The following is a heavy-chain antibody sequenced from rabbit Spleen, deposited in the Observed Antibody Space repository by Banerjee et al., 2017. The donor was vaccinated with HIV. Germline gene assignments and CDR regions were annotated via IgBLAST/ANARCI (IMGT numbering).Heavy chain of an antibody. CDR2: INTATGKA. CDR1: GFDFSNYG. CDR3: ARDLPGVIGWNFNL. J-gene: IGHJ4*01. D-gene: IGHD1-1*01. Sequence: QEQLVESGGGLVQPGGSLKLSCKASGFDFSNYGVSWVRQAPGKGLEWIACINTATGKAVYATWAKGRFTISKTSSTTVTLQMTSLTAADTATYFCARDLPGVIGWNFNLWGQGTLVTVS. V-gene: IGHV1S45*01.